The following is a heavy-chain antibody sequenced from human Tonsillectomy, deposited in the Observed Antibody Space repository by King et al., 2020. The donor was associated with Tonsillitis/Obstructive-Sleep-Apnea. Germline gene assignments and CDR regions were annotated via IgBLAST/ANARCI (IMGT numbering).Heavy chain of an antibody. CDR1: VFTFSSYS. J-gene: IGHJ6*03. V-gene: IGHV3-48*02. D-gene: IGHD6-6*01. CDR2: ISSSSSTI. CDR3: ARSSIAARVYYYYMDV. Sequence: VQLVESGGGLVQPGGSLRLSCAASVFTFSSYSMNWVRQAPGKGLEWVSYISSSSSTIYYADSVKGRFTISRENAKNSLYLQMNSLRDEDTAVYYCARSSIAARVYYYYMDVWGKGTTVTVSS.